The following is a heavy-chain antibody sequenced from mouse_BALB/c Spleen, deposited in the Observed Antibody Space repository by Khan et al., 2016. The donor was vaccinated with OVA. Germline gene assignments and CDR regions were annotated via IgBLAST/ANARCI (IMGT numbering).Heavy chain of an antibody. CDR1: GFSLTNYG. V-gene: IGHV2-6-1*01. Sequence: QVQLKQSGPGLVAPSQSLSITCTISGFSLTNYGVHWVRQPPGKGLEWLVVIWSDGSATYNSALISRLIISKYNSKSHVFLKMNSLQTEDTAMYYCARQPYYHYCIMDYWGQGTSVTVSS. D-gene: IGHD2-10*01. CDR2: IWSDGSA. CDR3: ARQPYYHYCIMDY. J-gene: IGHJ4*01.